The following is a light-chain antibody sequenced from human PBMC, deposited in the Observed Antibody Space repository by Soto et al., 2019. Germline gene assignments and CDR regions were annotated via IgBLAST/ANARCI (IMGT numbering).Light chain of an antibody. Sequence: QSVLTQPASVSGSPGQSITISCTGTRSDVGGHNYVSWYQQHPGKAPKLMIYEVSDRPSGVSTRFSGSKSGNTASLTISGLHSEDEADYYCSSYTTNSTWVFGGGTKLTVL. CDR3: SSYTTNSTWV. CDR1: RSDVGGHNY. V-gene: IGLV2-14*01. J-gene: IGLJ3*02. CDR2: EVS.